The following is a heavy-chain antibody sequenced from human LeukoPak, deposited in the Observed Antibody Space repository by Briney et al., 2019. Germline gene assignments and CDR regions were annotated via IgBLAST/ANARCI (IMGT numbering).Heavy chain of an antibody. V-gene: IGHV3-33*08. J-gene: IGHJ5*02. CDR1: RFTFSNYW. D-gene: IGHD6-13*01. CDR3: VREQSTAGTRMET. Sequence: GSLRLSCAASRFTFSNYWMNWVRQAPGKGLEWVAVIWYDGSNKYYADSVKGRFTISRDDSKNTLFLQMSSLRAEDTAVYYCVREQSTAGTRMETWGQGTLVTVSS. CDR2: IWYDGSNK.